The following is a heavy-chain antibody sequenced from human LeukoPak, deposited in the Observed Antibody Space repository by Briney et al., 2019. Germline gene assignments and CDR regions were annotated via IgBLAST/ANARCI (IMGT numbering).Heavy chain of an antibody. J-gene: IGHJ4*02. Sequence: ASVKVSCKASGYTFTSYGISWVRQAPGQGLEWVATINSDGGSTAYAQKFQGRITMTRDTSTSTIYMELSSLRSDDTAVYYCAGGCSGDSCYVLDYWGQGTLVTVSS. D-gene: IGHD2-15*01. CDR1: GYTFTSYG. CDR2: INSDGGST. CDR3: AGGCSGDSCYVLDY. V-gene: IGHV1-18*01.